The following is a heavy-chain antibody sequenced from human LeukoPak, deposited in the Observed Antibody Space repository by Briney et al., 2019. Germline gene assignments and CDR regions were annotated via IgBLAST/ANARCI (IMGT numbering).Heavy chain of an antibody. CDR2: IKRDRSEK. CDR3: ARSGYYYDSSYMDV. J-gene: IGHJ6*03. V-gene: IGHV3-7*01. CDR1: GFTFSTYW. Sequence: GGSLRLSCAASGFTFSTYWMTWVRQAPGKGLEWVANIKRDRSEKYYVESVKGRFTISRDNAKNSLYLQMSSPRAEDTAVYYCARSGYYYDSSYMDVWGKGTTVTVSS. D-gene: IGHD3-22*01.